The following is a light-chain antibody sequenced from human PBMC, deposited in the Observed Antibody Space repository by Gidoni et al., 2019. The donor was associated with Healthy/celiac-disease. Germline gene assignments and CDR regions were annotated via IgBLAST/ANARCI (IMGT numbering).Light chain of an antibody. J-gene: IGKJ5*01. V-gene: IGKV1-33*01. CDR3: QQYDLLPSIT. Sequence: DIQMTQSPSSLSASVGDRLTITCQASQDISNCLNWYQQKPGKAPKLLIYDASNLETGVPSRFSGSGSGTDFTFTISSLQPEDIATYYCQQYDLLPSITFGQXTRLEIK. CDR2: DAS. CDR1: QDISNC.